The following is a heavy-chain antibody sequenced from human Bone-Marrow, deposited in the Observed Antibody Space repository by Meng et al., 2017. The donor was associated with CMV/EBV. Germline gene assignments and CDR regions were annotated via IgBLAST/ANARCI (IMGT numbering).Heavy chain of an antibody. Sequence: GESLKISCAASGFTFSDYYMSWIRQAPGKGLEWVSYISSSGSTIYYADSVKGRFTISRDNAKNSLYLQMNSLRAEDTAVYYCARTSMVYYYYGMDVWGQGTTVTVFS. CDR3: ARTSMVYYYYGMDV. D-gene: IGHD3-10*01. CDR1: GFTFSDYY. V-gene: IGHV3-11*04. CDR2: ISSSGSTI. J-gene: IGHJ6*02.